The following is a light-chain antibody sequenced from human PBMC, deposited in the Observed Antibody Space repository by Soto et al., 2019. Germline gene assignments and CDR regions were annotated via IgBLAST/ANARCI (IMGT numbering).Light chain of an antibody. CDR2: WAS. Sequence: DIVMTQSPDSLAVSLGERATINCGSVHGVLYSSNNKNYLAWYQQKPGQPPKLLIYWASTRESGVPDRFSGSGSGTDFTLTISSLQAEDVAVYYCQQYYSTPLTFGGGTKVDIK. CDR1: HGVLYSSNNKNY. J-gene: IGKJ4*01. CDR3: QQYYSTPLT. V-gene: IGKV4-1*01.